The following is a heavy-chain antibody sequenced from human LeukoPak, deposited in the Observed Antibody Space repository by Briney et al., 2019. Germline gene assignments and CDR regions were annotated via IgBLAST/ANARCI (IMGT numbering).Heavy chain of an antibody. V-gene: IGHV4-59*01. CDR3: ARVVLWFGEAYFDY. CDR1: GGSISSYY. Sequence: SETLSLTCTVSGGSISSYYWSWIRQPPGKGLEWIGYIYYSGSTNYNPSLKSRVTISVDTSKNQFSLRLSSVTAADTAVYYCARVVLWFGEAYFDYWGQGTLVTVSS. D-gene: IGHD3-10*01. CDR2: IYYSGST. J-gene: IGHJ4*02.